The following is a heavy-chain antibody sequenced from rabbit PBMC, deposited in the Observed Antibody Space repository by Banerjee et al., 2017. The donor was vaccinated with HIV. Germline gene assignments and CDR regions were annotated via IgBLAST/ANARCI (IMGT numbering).Heavy chain of an antibody. D-gene: IGHD2-1*01. V-gene: IGHV1S40*01. Sequence: QSLEESGGGLVKPGGTLTLTCKASGIDLSSYYVMCWVRQAPGKGLEWIACINTSSGSTVYATWAKGRFTISRTSSTTVTLQMTSLTAADTASYFCARTAGYLDDGDGYFNLWGPGTLVTVS. CDR1: GIDLSSYYV. CDR2: INTSSGST. J-gene: IGHJ4*01. CDR3: ARTAGYLDDGDGYFNL.